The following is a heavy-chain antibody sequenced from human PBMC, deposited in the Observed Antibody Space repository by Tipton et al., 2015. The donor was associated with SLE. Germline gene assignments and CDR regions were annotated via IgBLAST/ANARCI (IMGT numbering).Heavy chain of an antibody. CDR1: GFTFSSYA. D-gene: IGHD3-3*01. CDR2: ISGSGGST. Sequence: GSLRLSCAASGFTFSSYAMSWVRQAPGKGLEWVSAISGSGGSTYYADSVKGRFTISRDNAKNSLYLQMNTLRAEDTAVYYCASVTYYDFWSGYYQPADAFDIWGQGTMVTVSS. J-gene: IGHJ3*02. V-gene: IGHV3-23*01. CDR3: ASVTYYDFWSGYYQPADAFDI.